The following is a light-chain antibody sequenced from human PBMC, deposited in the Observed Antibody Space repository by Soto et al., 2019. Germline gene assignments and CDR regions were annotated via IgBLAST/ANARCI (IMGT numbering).Light chain of an antibody. J-gene: IGKJ5*01. CDR3: QQRSHWHA. V-gene: IGKV3-11*01. Sequence: IVLTQSPATLSLSPGERATLSCRASQSVSRYLAWYQHKPGQAPRLLIYDASNRATGIPARVSGSRSGTDFTLTISSLEPEDFALYYCQQRSHWHAFGQGTRLEIK. CDR1: QSVSRY. CDR2: DAS.